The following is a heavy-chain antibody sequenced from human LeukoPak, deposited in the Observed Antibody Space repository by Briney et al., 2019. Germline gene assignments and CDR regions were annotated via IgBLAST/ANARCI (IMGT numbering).Heavy chain of an antibody. V-gene: IGHV4-30-2*01. CDR1: GGSISSGGYY. J-gene: IGHJ5*02. Sequence: KPSQTLSLTCTVSGGSISSGGYYWSWIRQPPGKGLEWIGYIYHSGSTNYNPSLKSRVTISVDRSKNQFSLKLSSVTAADTAVYYCARGIAAAGNGDWFDPWGQGTLVTVSS. CDR2: IYHSGST. CDR3: ARGIAAAGNGDWFDP. D-gene: IGHD6-13*01.